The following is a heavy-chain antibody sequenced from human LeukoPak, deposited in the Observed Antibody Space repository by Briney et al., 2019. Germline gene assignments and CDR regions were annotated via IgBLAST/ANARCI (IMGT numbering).Heavy chain of an antibody. CDR2: FYYGGTT. CDR1: GGSISGFY. Sequence: SDTLSLTCTVSGGSISGFYWSWIRQPPGKGLEWIGYFYYGGTTKYNPSLRSRVTVSEDTSKSQFSLRMSSVTAADTAVYYCARHIEMTTNDAFDIWGQGTVVTVSS. V-gene: IGHV4-59*08. CDR3: ARHIEMTTNDAFDI. D-gene: IGHD5-24*01. J-gene: IGHJ3*02.